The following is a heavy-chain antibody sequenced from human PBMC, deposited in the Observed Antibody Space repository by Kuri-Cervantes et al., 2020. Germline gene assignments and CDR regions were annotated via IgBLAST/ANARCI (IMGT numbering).Heavy chain of an antibody. V-gene: IGHV4-59*12. D-gene: IGHD6-19*01. J-gene: IGHJ6*03. CDR1: GGSISSYY. CDR3: ARGTASIAVAGIYYYYMDV. CDR2: IYYSGST. Sequence: SETLSLTCTVSGGSISSYYWSWIRQPPGKGLEWIGYIYYSGSTNYNPSLKSRVTISVDTSKNQFSLKLSSVTAADTAVYYCARGTASIAVAGIYYYYMDVWGKGTTVTVSS.